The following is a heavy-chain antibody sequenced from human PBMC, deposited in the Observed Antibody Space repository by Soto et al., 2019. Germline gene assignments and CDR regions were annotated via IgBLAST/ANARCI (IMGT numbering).Heavy chain of an antibody. CDR3: ARAHHGSSRTHNFDY. CDR2: INAGNGNT. J-gene: IGHJ4*02. V-gene: IGHV1-3*01. D-gene: IGHD6-13*01. Sequence: ASVKVSCKASGYTFTSYAMHWVRQAPGQRLEWMGWINAGNGNTKYSQKFQGRVTITRDTSASTAYMELSSLRSEDTAVYYCARAHHGSSRTHNFDYWGQGTLVTVSS. CDR1: GYTFTSYA.